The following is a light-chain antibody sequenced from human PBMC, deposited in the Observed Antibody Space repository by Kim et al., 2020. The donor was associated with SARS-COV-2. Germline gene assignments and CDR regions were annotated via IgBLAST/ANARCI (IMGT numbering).Light chain of an antibody. Sequence: GQRVTISCPGSSSNIGAGYDVHWYQQLPGTAPKLLIYGNSNRPSGVPDRFSGSKSGTSASLAITGLQAEDEADYYCQSYDSSPSGVFGGGTKLTVL. J-gene: IGLJ3*02. CDR1: SSNIGAGYD. CDR3: QSYDSSPSGV. CDR2: GNS. V-gene: IGLV1-40*01.